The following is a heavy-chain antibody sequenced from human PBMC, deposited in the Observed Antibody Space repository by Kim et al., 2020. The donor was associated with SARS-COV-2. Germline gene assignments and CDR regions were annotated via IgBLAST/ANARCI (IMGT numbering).Heavy chain of an antibody. CDR1: GYTFTSYA. D-gene: IGHD3-3*01. V-gene: IGHV7-4-1*02. CDR3: ARDGRDTIFGVVINYYYGMDV. J-gene: IGHJ6*02. CDR2: INTNTGNP. Sequence: ASVKVSCKASGYTFTSYAMNWVRQAPGQGLEWMGWINTNTGNPTYAQGFTGRFVFSLDTSVSTAYLQISSLKVEDTAVYYCARDGRDTIFGVVINYYYGMDVWGQGTTVTVSS.